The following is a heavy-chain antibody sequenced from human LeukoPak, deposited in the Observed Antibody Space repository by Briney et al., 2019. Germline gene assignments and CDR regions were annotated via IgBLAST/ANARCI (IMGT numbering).Heavy chain of an antibody. CDR2: ISGSGGST. CDR3: AKDRDFWSGYYRVFDY. V-gene: IGHV3-23*01. CDR1: GFTFSSYA. D-gene: IGHD3-3*01. J-gene: IGHJ4*02. Sequence: GGSLRLSCAASGFTFSSYAMSWVRQAPGKGLEWVSAISGSGGSTYYADSGEGRFTISRDTAKKTLYLQMTSLRAEDTAVYYCAKDRDFWSGYYRVFDYWGQGTLVTVSS.